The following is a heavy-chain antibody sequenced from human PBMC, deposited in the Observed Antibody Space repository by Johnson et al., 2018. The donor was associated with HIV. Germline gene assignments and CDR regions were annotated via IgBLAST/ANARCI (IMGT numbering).Heavy chain of an antibody. V-gene: IGHV3-30*14. J-gene: IGHJ3*02. D-gene: IGHD1-26*01. CDR3: ARGGGDYYRDAFDI. CDR2: ISNDGSDK. CDR1: GFTFSRYA. Sequence: VQLVESGGGVVQPGRSLRLSCAASGFTFSRYAMHWVRQAPGKGLEWVAVISNDGSDKYYADSVKCRFTISRDNSKNTLYLQMNSLRAEDTAVYYCARGGGDYYRDAFDIWGQGTMVTVSS.